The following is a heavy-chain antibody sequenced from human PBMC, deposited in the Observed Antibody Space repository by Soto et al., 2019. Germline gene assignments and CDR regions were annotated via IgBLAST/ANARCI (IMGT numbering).Heavy chain of an antibody. D-gene: IGHD3-3*01. J-gene: IGHJ6*03. Sequence: SETLSLTCAFYGGSFSGYYWIWIRQPPGKGLEWIGEINHSGSTNYNPSLKSRVTISVDTSKNQFSLKLSSVTAADTAVYYCARSVSQGSITIFGVVTPGYYYMDVWGKGTTVTVSS. V-gene: IGHV4-34*01. CDR3: ARSVSQGSITIFGVVTPGYYYMDV. CDR2: INHSGST. CDR1: GGSFSGYY.